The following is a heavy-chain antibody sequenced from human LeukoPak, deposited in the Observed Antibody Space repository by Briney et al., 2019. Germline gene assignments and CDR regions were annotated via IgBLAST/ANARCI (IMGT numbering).Heavy chain of an antibody. Sequence: GGSLRLSCAASGFTFSSYAMSWVRQAPGKGLEWVSVIYSGGSTYYADSVKGRFTISRDNSKNTLYLQMNSLRAEDTAVYYCARGYYGTSVDWGQGTLVTVSS. CDR1: GFTFSSYA. D-gene: IGHD4-17*01. J-gene: IGHJ4*02. CDR3: ARGYYGTSVD. V-gene: IGHV3-66*01. CDR2: IYSGGST.